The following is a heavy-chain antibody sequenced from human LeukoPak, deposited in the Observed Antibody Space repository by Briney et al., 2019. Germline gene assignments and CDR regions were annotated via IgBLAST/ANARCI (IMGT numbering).Heavy chain of an antibody. J-gene: IGHJ4*02. V-gene: IGHV3-49*04. CDR2: IRSKAYGGTP. D-gene: IGHD2-2*01. Sequence: GGSLRLSCTASGFTFGDYAMNWVRQAPGKGLEWVGFIRSKAYGGTPEYAASVKGTFTISRDDSKSIAYLQMNSLKTEDTAMYYCTRNLGYCSVTDCSYFDYWGQGTLVTVSS. CDR1: GFTFGDYA. CDR3: TRNLGYCSVTDCSYFDY.